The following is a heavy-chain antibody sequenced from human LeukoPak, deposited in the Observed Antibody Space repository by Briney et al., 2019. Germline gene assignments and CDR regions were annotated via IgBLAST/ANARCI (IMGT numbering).Heavy chain of an antibody. CDR1: GGSISDYY. J-gene: IGHJ6*01. D-gene: IGHD3/OR15-3a*01. CDR2: LSYSGNT. CDR3: ARSPPDHDLSSDFSLDFYYYGLGV. V-gene: IGHV4-59*01. Sequence: PSQTLSLTCTVSGGSISDYYWTWVRQPPGKGLEWIGCLSYSGNTIYTPSLKSRVTMSADTSKNHFSLKLKSVTAADTAVYFCARSPPDHDLSSDFSLDFYYYGLGVWGQGTTVIVSS.